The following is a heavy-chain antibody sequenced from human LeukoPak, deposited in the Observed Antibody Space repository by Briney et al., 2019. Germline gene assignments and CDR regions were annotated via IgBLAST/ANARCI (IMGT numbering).Heavy chain of an antibody. D-gene: IGHD1-7*01. CDR3: ARQRGNYYFDY. J-gene: IGHJ4*02. CDR2: IYPGDSDT. V-gene: IGHV5-51*01. Sequence: GESLKISCKGPGYSFPTYWIGWVRQMPEKGLEWMGIIYPGDSDTRYSPSFQGQVTISADKSFSTAYLQWNSLKASDTAMYYCARQRGNYYFDYWGQGTLVTVSS. CDR1: GYSFPTYW.